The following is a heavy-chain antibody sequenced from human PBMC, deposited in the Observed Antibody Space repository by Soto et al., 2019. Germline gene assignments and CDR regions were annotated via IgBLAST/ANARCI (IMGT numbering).Heavy chain of an antibody. Sequence: QITLKESGPTLVKPTQTLTLTCTFSVFSLSTSGVGVGWIRQPPGKALEWLALIYWYDDKRYSPSLKSRLTIIKDTAKNQVVLTMTNMDPVDTATYYCAHRQGYSSDFDYWGQGTLVTVSS. D-gene: IGHD6-19*01. CDR3: AHRQGYSSDFDY. V-gene: IGHV2-5*01. CDR2: IYWYDDK. CDR1: VFSLSTSGVG. J-gene: IGHJ4*02.